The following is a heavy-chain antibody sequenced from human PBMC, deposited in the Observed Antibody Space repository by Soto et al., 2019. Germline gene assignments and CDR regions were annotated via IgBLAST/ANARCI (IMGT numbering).Heavy chain of an antibody. Sequence: SVKVSCKASGGTFSSYALRWVRQAPGEGLEGMGGIIPIFGTANYAQKFQGRVTITAEKSTSTAYMELRSLRSEDTAVYYCARYATGIQKVGYYGMDVSGQGTTVTVSS. J-gene: IGHJ6*02. CDR3: ARYATGIQKVGYYGMDV. CDR1: GGTFSSYA. CDR2: IIPIFGTA. D-gene: IGHD1-26*01. V-gene: IGHV1-69*06.